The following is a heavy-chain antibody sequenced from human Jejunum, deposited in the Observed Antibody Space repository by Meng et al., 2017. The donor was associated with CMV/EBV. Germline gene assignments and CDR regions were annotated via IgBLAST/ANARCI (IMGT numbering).Heavy chain of an antibody. CDR2: ISPTSDYI. Sequence: MTWVRQAPGKGLEWVSSISPTSDYIYYADSLQGRFTISRDNAKNSVYLQLNSLRAEDTAVYYCARRSCTTMFCESRDAFDVWGQGTMVTVSS. J-gene: IGHJ3*01. CDR3: ARRSCTTMFCESRDAFDV. D-gene: IGHD3-9*01. V-gene: IGHV3-21*06.